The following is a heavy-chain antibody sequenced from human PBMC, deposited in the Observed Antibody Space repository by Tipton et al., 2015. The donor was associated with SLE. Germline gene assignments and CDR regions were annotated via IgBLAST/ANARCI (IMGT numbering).Heavy chain of an antibody. CDR1: GFTFGGYG. CDR2: IRYDGSNK. V-gene: IGHV3-30*02. CDR3: AKDRAGAYEIPSGMDV. J-gene: IGHJ6*02. D-gene: IGHD1-26*01. Sequence: SLRLSCAASGFTFGGYGMHWVRQAPGKGLEWVAFIRYDGSNKYYADSVKGRFTISRDTSKNTLYLQMNSLRAEDTAVYYCAKDRAGAYEIPSGMDVWGQGTTVTVSS.